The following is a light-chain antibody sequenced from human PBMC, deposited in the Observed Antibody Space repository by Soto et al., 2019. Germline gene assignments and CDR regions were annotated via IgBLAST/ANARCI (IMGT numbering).Light chain of an antibody. J-gene: IGKJ1*01. CDR2: GAS. V-gene: IGKV3-15*01. CDR3: QRYNSCPLA. CDR1: QGVGSS. Sequence: EIEMTQTPTTLTVSPGERATLSCRASQGVGSSLAWYQQKPGQTPRLLIYGASTRATGIPARFSGSGSGTEFTLTINSLQSEDFAFYYCQRYNSCPLAFGQGTKVDIK.